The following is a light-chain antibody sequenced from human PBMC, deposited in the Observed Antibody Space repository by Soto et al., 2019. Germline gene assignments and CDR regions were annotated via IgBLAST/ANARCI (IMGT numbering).Light chain of an antibody. CDR2: AAS. V-gene: IGKV1-9*01. CDR1: QGISSY. Sequence: DIQLTQSPSFLSASVGDRVTITCRASQGISSYLAWYQQKPGKAPKLPIYAASTLQSGVPSRFSGSGSGTEFTLTISSLQPEDFATYYCQQLNSYPITFGQGTRLEI. CDR3: QQLNSYPIT. J-gene: IGKJ5*01.